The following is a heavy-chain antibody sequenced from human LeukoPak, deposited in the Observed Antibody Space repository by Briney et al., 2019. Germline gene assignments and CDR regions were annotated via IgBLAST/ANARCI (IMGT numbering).Heavy chain of an antibody. CDR3: ARVTYSSSHNWFDP. V-gene: IGHV5-51*01. Sequence: LGESLKISCKGSGYSFTSNWIGWVRQMPGKGLEWMGIIYPGDSDTRYSPSFQGQVTISADKSISTAYLQWSSLKASDTAMYYCARVTYSSSHNWFDPWGQGTLVTVAS. CDR2: IYPGDSDT. J-gene: IGHJ5*02. CDR1: GYSFTSNW. D-gene: IGHD6-6*01.